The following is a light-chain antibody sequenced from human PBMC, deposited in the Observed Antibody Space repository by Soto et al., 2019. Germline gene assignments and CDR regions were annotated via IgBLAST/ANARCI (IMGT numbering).Light chain of an antibody. CDR1: SSDVGGYNY. CDR3: SSYTSSSTYV. J-gene: IGLJ1*01. Sequence: QSVLTQPASVSGSPGQSIAISYTGTSSDVGGYNYVSWYQQHPGKAPKLMVYDVSNRPSGVSNRFSGSKSGNTASLTISGLQAEDEADYYCSSYTSSSTYVFVTGTKVTVL. V-gene: IGLV2-14*01. CDR2: DVS.